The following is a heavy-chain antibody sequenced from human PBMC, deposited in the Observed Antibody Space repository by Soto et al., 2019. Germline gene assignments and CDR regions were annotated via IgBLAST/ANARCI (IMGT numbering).Heavy chain of an antibody. J-gene: IGHJ4*02. D-gene: IGHD3-22*01. CDR1: GGTFSSYA. CDR3: ARRGYYYDSSGIFDY. Sequence: QVQLVQSGAEVKKPGSSVKVSCKASGGTFSSYAISWVRQAPGQGLEWMGGINPIFGTANYAQKFQGRVTITADESTSTAYMELSSLRPENTAVYYCARRGYYYDSSGIFDYWGQGTLVTVSS. V-gene: IGHV1-69*01. CDR2: INPIFGTA.